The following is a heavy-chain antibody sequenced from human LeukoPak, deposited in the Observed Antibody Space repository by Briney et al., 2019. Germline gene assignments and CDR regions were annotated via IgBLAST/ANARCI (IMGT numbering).Heavy chain of an antibody. CDR1: GYTFTGYY. D-gene: IGHD3-22*01. J-gene: IGHJ4*02. CDR3: AKAPGPHYYDSSGYYYFDY. V-gene: IGHV1-69*06. Sequence: SVKVSCKASGYTFTGYYMHWVRQAPGQGLEWMGGIIPIFGTANYAQKFQGRVTITADKSTSTAYMELSSLRSEDTAVYYCAKAPGPHYYDSSGYYYFDYWGQGTLVTVSS. CDR2: IIPIFGTA.